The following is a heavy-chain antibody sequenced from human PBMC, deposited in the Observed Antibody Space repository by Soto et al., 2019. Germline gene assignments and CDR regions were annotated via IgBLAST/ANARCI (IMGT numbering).Heavy chain of an antibody. J-gene: IGHJ3*02. D-gene: IGHD1-20*01. CDR1: GFTFSSYS. Sequence: EERLVDSGGGLVQPGGSLRLSCAASGFTFSSYSMSWVRQAPGKGLEWVAYIDTAGSATNYADSVRGRFAISRDNARNSLYLQVTSLRDDDTAVDYCARDKLTGLFWEAFDIWGQGTLVTVSS. V-gene: IGHV3-48*02. CDR3: ARDKLTGLFWEAFDI. CDR2: IDTAGSAT.